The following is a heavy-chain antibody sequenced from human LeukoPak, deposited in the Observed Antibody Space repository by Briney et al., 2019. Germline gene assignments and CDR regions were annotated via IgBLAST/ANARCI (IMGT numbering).Heavy chain of an antibody. V-gene: IGHV3-23*01. Sequence: GGSLRLSCAASGFTFSSYTMNWVRQAPGKGLQWVSAISGNTYYADSVKGRFTISRDNSKNTLYLQMNSLRAEDTAVYYCVKDGLDWGSYFDLWGRGTLVTVSS. CDR3: VKDGLDWGSYFDL. J-gene: IGHJ2*01. D-gene: IGHD3-9*01. CDR1: GFTFSSYT. CDR2: ISGNT.